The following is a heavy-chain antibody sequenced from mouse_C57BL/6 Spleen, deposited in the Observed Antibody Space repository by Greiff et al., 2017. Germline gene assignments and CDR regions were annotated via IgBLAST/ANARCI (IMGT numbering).Heavy chain of an antibody. J-gene: IGHJ2*01. D-gene: IGHD3-2*02. Sequence: EVKLVESGGDLVKPGGSLKLSCAASGFTFSSYGMSWVRQTPDKRLEWVATISSGGSYTYYPDSVKGRFTISRDNAKNTLYLQMSSLKSEDTAMYYCARQGGQGGFDYWGQGTTLTVSS. CDR1: GFTFSSYG. CDR3: ARQGGQGGFDY. CDR2: ISSGGSYT. V-gene: IGHV5-6*01.